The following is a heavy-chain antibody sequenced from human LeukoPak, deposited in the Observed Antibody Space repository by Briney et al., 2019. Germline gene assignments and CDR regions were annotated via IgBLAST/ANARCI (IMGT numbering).Heavy chain of an antibody. CDR1: GYTFTSYY. V-gene: IGHV3-66*01. Sequence: ASVKVSCKASGYTFTSYYMHWVRQAPGKGLEWLSVNSGGSTYYADSVKGRFIISRDNSKNTLYLQMNSLRVEDTAVYYCATEGPVYWGQGTLVTVSS. D-gene: IGHD2-2*01. J-gene: IGHJ4*02. CDR3: ATEGPVY. CDR2: NSGGST.